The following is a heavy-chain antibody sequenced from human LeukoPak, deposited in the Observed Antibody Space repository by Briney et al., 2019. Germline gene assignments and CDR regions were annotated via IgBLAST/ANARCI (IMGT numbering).Heavy chain of an antibody. CDR1: GYTFTGYY. D-gene: IGHD2-21*01. Sequence: GASVTVSYTASGYTFTGYYMHWVRQAPGQGLEWMGWINPNSGGTNYAQKFQGRVTITRDTSISTAYMELSRLRSDDTAVYYCARDFAIPYVCVYWGQGTLVTVSS. J-gene: IGHJ4*02. CDR3: ARDFAIPYVCVY. V-gene: IGHV1-2*02. CDR2: INPNSGGT.